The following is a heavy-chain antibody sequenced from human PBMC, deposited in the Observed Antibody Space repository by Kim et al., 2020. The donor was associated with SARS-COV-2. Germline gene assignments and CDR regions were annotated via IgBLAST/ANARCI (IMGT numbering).Heavy chain of an antibody. CDR3: AREVSGYDYPMTHYFDY. Sequence: SVKVSCKASGGTFSSYAISWVRQAPGQGLEWMGGIIPIFGTANYAQKFQGRVTITADESTSTAYMELSSLRSEDTAVYYCAREVSGYDYPMTHYFDYWGQGTLVTVSS. CDR1: GGTFSSYA. V-gene: IGHV1-69*13. CDR2: IIPIFGTA. D-gene: IGHD5-12*01. J-gene: IGHJ4*02.